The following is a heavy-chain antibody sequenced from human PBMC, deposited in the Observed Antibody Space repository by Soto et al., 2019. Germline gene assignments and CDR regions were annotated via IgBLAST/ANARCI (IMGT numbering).Heavy chain of an antibody. V-gene: IGHV5-51*01. D-gene: IGHD6-13*01. J-gene: IGHJ4*02. CDR2: IYPGDSDT. CDR3: ARHYSSSWYPMENFDY. CDR1: GYSFTSYW. Sequence: GESLKISCKGSGYSFTSYWIGWVRQMPGKGLEWMGIIYPGDSDTRYSPSFQGQVTISADKSISTAYLQWSSLKASDTAMYYCARHYSSSWYPMENFDYWGQGTLVTVSS.